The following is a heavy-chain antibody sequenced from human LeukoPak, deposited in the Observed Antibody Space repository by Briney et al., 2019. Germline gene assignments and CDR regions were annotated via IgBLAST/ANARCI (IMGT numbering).Heavy chain of an antibody. V-gene: IGHV4-28*01. J-gene: IGHJ4*02. CDR1: GYSISSSNW. Sequence: SDTLSLTCAVSGYSISSSNWWGWIRQPPGKGLEWIGYIYYSGSTYYNPSLKSRVTMSVDTSKNQFSLKLSSVTAVVTAVYYCARTSGSGRLYYFDYGGQETLVTVSS. CDR3: ARTSGSGRLYYFDY. D-gene: IGHD3-10*01. CDR2: IYYSGST.